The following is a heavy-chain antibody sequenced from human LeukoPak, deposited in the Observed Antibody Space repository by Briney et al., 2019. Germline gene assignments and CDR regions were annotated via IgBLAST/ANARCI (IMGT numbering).Heavy chain of an antibody. J-gene: IGHJ4*02. D-gene: IGHD3-3*01. CDR2: FDPEDGET. Sequence: ASVKVSCKVSGYTLTELSMHWVRQAPGKGLEWMGGFDPEDGETTYAQKFQGRVTMTEDTSTDTAYMELSSLRSEDTAVYYCATLSGYLWPVDYWGQGTLVTVSS. CDR3: ATLSGYLWPVDY. V-gene: IGHV1-24*01. CDR1: GYTLTELS.